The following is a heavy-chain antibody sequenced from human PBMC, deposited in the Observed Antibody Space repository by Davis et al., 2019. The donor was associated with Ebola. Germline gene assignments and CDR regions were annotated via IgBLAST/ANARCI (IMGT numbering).Heavy chain of an antibody. CDR3: ASLYLTGAY. V-gene: IGHV4-59*12. J-gene: IGHJ4*02. D-gene: IGHD3-9*01. CDR2: IYYSGST. CDR1: GGSFSSYY. Sequence: SETLSLTCAVYGGSFSSYYWSWIRQPPGKGLEWIGYIYYSGSTNYNPSLKSRVTISVDTSKNQFSLKLSSVTAADTAVYYCASLYLTGAYWGQGTLVTVSS.